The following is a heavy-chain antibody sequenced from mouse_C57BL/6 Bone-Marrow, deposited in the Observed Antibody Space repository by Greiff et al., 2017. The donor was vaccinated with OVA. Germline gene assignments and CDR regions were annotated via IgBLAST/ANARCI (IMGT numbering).Heavy chain of an antibody. CDR1: GYTFTSYW. CDR3: TREGHYYGSSFPYYFDY. D-gene: IGHD1-1*01. V-gene: IGHV1-5*01. Sequence: EVQLQQSGTVLARPGASVKMSCKTSGYTFTSYWMHWVKQRPGQGLEWIGAIYPGNSDSSYNQKFKGKAKLTAVTSARTAYMELSSLTNEDSAVYYCTREGHYYGSSFPYYFDYWGQGTTLTVSS. CDR2: IYPGNSDS. J-gene: IGHJ2*01.